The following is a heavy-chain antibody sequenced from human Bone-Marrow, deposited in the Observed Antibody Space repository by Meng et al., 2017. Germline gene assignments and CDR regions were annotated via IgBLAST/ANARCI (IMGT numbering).Heavy chain of an antibody. J-gene: IGHJ4*02. CDR1: GFTFSSYG. CDR3: ARDIAAAGIFY. V-gene: IGHV3-33*01. Sequence: LSLTCAASGFTFSSYGMHWVRQAPGKGLEWVAVIWYDGSNKYYADSVKGRFTISRDNSKNTLYLQMNSLRAEDTAVYYCARDIAAAGIFYWGQGTLVTVSS. D-gene: IGHD6-13*01. CDR2: IWYDGSNK.